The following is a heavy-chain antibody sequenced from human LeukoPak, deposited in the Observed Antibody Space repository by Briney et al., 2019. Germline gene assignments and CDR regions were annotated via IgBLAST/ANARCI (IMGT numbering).Heavy chain of an antibody. D-gene: IGHD3-9*01. V-gene: IGHV4-39*01. CDR3: ARHDDIAGYFDY. CDR2: IYYSGST. J-gene: IGHJ4*02. CDR1: GGSISSYY. Sequence: SETLSLTCTVSGGSISSYYWGWIRQPPGKGLEWIGSIYYSGSTYYNPSLKSRVTISVDTSKNQFSLKLSSVTAADTAVYYCARHDDIAGYFDYWGQGTLVTVSS.